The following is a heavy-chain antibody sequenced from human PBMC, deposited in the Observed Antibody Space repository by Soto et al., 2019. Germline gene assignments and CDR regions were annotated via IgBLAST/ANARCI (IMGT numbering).Heavy chain of an antibody. CDR1: GGTFSSYS. CDR3: ARAGGRHSGGIDY. J-gene: IGHJ4*02. CDR2: IIPIFGTA. D-gene: IGHD1-26*01. Sequence: QVQLVQSGAEVKKPGSSVKVSCKASGGTFSSYSINWVRQAPGQGLEWMGEIIPIFGTANYAQKFQGRVTITADESTSTAYMELSSLTSEDTDVYYCARAGGRHSGGIDYWGQGTLVTVSS. V-gene: IGHV1-69*01.